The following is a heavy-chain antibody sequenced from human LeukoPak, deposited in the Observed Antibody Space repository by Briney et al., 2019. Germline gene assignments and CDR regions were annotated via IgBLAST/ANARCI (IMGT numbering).Heavy chain of an antibody. CDR1: GGTFSSYA. V-gene: IGHV1-69*13. D-gene: IGHD3-16*01. CDR3: ATGLDRATDAFDI. J-gene: IGHJ3*02. Sequence: SVKVSCKASGGTFSSYAISWVRQAPGQGLEWMGGIIPIFGTANYAQKFQGRVTITADESTSTAYMELSSLRSEDTAVYYCATGLDRATDAFDIWGQGTMVTVSS. CDR2: IIPIFGTA.